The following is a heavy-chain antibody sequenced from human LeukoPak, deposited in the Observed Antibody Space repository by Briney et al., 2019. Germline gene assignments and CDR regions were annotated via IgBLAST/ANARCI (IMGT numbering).Heavy chain of an antibody. CDR2: INHSGST. D-gene: IGHD4-11*01. V-gene: IGHV4-34*01. CDR3: ARKAVTILWYFDY. Sequence: SETLSLTCAVYGGSFSGYYWSWIRQPPGKGLEWIGEINHSGSTNCNPSLKSRVTILVDTSKNQFSLKLSSVTAADTAVYYCARKAVTILWYFDYWGQGTLVTVSS. J-gene: IGHJ4*02. CDR1: GGSFSGYY.